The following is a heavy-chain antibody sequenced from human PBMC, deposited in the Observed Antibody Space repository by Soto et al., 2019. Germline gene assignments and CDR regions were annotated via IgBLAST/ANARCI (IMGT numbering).Heavy chain of an antibody. J-gene: IGHJ4*02. CDR3: ALGLRGYHIDS. CDR2: IIPIFGTT. Sequence: QVHLLQSGSEVKKPGSSVKVSCRASGDTFSNSAFSWVRQAPGQGLEWMGGIIPIFGTTSYAQKLQGRVILTADESTTTVYTELMSLRSEDTALYFCALGLRGYHIDSWGQGTQVTVSS. CDR1: GDTFSNSA. D-gene: IGHD2-15*01. V-gene: IGHV1-69*01.